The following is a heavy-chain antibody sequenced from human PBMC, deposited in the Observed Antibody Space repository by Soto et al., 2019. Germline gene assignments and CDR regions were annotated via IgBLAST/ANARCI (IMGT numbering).Heavy chain of an antibody. D-gene: IGHD5-18*01. CDR2: INPSGGST. Sequence: ASVKVSCKASGYTFTSYYMHWVRQAPGQGLEWMGIINPSGGSTSYGQKFQGRVTMTRDTPTSTVYMELSSLRSDDTAVYYCARDPQYSYGFYYYYYMDVWGKGTTVTVPS. J-gene: IGHJ6*03. CDR3: ARDPQYSYGFYYYYYMDV. CDR1: GYTFTSYY. V-gene: IGHV1-46*03.